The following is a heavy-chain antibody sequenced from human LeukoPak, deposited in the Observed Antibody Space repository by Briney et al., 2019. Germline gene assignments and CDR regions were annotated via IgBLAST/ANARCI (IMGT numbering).Heavy chain of an antibody. Sequence: GGSLRLSCAASGFTFNSYWMSWVRQAPGKGLEWVANINQDGSGKYYVDSVKGRFTISRDNAKNSLYLQMNSLRAEDTAVYFCARWGSAWDCWGQGTLVTVSS. D-gene: IGHD3-16*01. CDR3: ARWGSAWDC. J-gene: IGHJ4*02. CDR2: INQDGSGK. CDR1: GFTFNSYW. V-gene: IGHV3-7*05.